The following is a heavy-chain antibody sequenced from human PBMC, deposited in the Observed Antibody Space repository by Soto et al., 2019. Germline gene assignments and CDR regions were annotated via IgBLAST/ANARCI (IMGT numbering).Heavy chain of an antibody. CDR1: GFTFGSAS. CDR2: IKRKTGGETT. Sequence: RGSLRLSCTASGFTFGSASLTWVRQAPGKGLEWVGRIKRKTGGETTDYAAPVKGRFTISRDDSKNTLCLQMNSLKTEDTAVYYGTTSVTVPGFDYWGQGTLVTVSS. CDR3: TTSVTVPGFDY. J-gene: IGHJ4*02. V-gene: IGHV3-15*01. D-gene: IGHD6-19*01.